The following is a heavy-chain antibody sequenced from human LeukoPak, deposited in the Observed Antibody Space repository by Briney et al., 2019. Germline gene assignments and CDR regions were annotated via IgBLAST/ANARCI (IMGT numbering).Heavy chain of an antibody. CDR3: ARGGYYDSSGTVDY. CDR1: GGSFSGYY. CDR2: INHSGST. J-gene: IGHJ4*02. Sequence: SETLSLTCAVYGGSFSGYYWSWIRQPPGKGLEWIGEINHSGSTNYDPSLKSRVTISVDTSKNQFSLKLGSVTAADTAVYYCARGGYYDSSGTVDYWGQGTLVTVSS. D-gene: IGHD3-22*01. V-gene: IGHV4-34*01.